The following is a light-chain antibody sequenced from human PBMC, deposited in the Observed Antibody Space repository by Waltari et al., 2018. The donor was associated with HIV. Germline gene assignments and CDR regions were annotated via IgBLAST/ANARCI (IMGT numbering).Light chain of an antibody. V-gene: IGLV1-44*01. J-gene: IGLJ1*01. CDR1: TPNIGSNT. Sequence: QSVLTQSPSASGTPGQRVTIYCFGTTPNIGSNTVKWYQQFPGTAPKLLIYSNDQRPSGVPDRFSGSKSDYSASLAISWLQSEDDGDYYCATWDDSLNGQVFGSGTKVTVL. CDR3: ATWDDSLNGQV. CDR2: SND.